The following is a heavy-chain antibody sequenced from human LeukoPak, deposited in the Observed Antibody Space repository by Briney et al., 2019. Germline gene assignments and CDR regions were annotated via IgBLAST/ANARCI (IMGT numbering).Heavy chain of an antibody. CDR1: GGSISSYY. CDR3: ARGLNPDAFDI. V-gene: IGHV4-59*01. Sequence: PSETLSLTCTASGGSISSYYWSWIRQPPGKGLEWIGYIYYSGSTNYNPSLKSRVTISVDTSKNQFSLKLSSVTAADTAVYYCARGLNPDAFDIWGQGTLVSVSS. J-gene: IGHJ3*02. CDR2: IYYSGST.